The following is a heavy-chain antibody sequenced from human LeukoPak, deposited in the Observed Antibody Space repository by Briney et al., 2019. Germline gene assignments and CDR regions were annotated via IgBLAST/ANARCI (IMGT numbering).Heavy chain of an antibody. V-gene: IGHV4-59*08. Sequence: SETLSLTCTVSGGSISTYFWSWIRQPPGKGLEWIGYVYYSGSTNYNPSLKSRVTISVDTSKNQFSLKLSSVTAADTAVYYCARHGSGYTDYWGQGTLVTVSS. CDR3: ARHGSGYTDY. CDR2: VYYSGST. CDR1: GGSISTYF. J-gene: IGHJ4*02. D-gene: IGHD3-22*01.